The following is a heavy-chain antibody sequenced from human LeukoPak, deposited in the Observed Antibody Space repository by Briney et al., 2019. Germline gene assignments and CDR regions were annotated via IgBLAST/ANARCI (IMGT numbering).Heavy chain of an antibody. J-gene: IGHJ4*02. CDR3: ASWYGAYCGGDCYPDY. V-gene: IGHV1-69*05. D-gene: IGHD2-21*02. Sequence: SVKVSCKASGGTFSSYAISWVRQAPGQGLEWMGGIIPIFGTANYAQKFQGRVTITTDESTSTAYMELRSLRSDDTAVYYCASWYGAYCGGDCYPDYWGRGTLVTVSS. CDR1: GGTFSSYA. CDR2: IIPIFGTA.